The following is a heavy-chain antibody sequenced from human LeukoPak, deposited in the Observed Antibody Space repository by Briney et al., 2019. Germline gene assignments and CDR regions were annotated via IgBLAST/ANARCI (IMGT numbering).Heavy chain of an antibody. CDR1: GYTFTSYG. Sequence: ASVKVSCKASGYTFTSYGISWVRQAPGQGLEWMGRIIPIFGTANYAQKFQGRVTITTDESTSTAYMELSSLRSEDTAVYYCAREERGYSYGYPWYFDYWGQGTLVTVSS. CDR3: AREERGYSYGYPWYFDY. V-gene: IGHV1-69*05. D-gene: IGHD5-18*01. CDR2: IIPIFGTA. J-gene: IGHJ4*02.